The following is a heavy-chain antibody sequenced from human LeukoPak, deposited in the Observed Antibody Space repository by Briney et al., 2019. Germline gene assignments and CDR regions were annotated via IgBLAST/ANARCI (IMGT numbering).Heavy chain of an antibody. D-gene: IGHD2-2*01. J-gene: IGHJ4*02. CDR2: ISYDGSNI. Sequence: RSGRSLRLSCAASGFTFGSYAMHWVRQAPGQGLEWVAVISYDGSNIYYADSVKGRFTISRDNSKNTLYLQMNSLRAADTAVYYCARDRVRSVVVPAAPQDYWGQGTLVTVSS. CDR3: ARDRVRSVVVPAAPQDY. CDR1: GFTFGSYA. V-gene: IGHV3-30*04.